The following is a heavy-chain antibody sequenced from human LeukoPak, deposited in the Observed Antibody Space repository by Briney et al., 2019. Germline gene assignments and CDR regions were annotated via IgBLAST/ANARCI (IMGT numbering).Heavy chain of an antibody. V-gene: IGHV3-74*03. CDR2: VKTDGSST. CDR3: TTVEHY. J-gene: IGHJ4*02. D-gene: IGHD4-23*01. CDR1: GLTFRNYW. Sequence: PGGSLRLSSAASGLTFRNYWMHWVRQAPGKGLVWVSGVKTDGSSTMYADSVRGRFSISRDDAKNTLYLQMNSLRDEDTAVYYCTTVEHYWCQGTLVTVSS.